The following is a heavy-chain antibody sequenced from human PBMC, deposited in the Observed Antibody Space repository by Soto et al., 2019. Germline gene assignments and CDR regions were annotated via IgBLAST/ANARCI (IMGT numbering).Heavy chain of an antibody. CDR3: ARMDRDGNYFDY. CDR2: ISSSSSYI. CDR1: GFTFSSYS. V-gene: IGHV3-21*01. J-gene: IGHJ4*02. Sequence: GGSLRLSCAASGFTFSSYSMNWVRQAPGKGLEWVSSISSSSSYIYYADSVKGRFTISRDNAKNSLYLQMNSLRAEDTAVYYCARMDRDGNYFDYWGQGTLVTVSS. D-gene: IGHD3-10*01.